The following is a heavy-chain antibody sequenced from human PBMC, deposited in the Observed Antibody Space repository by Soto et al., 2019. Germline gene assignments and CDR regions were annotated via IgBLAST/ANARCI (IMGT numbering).Heavy chain of an antibody. J-gene: IGHJ6*02. CDR2: ISSDGSNK. CDR1: GFTFSSYG. Sequence: QVQLVESGGGVVQPGRSLRLSCAASGFTFSSYGMHWVRQAPGKGLEWVAVISSDGSNKYYADSVKGRFTISRDNSKNTLYLQMNRLRAEDTAVYYCAKDEGERYFDWLSYIYGMDVWGQGTTVTVSS. D-gene: IGHD3-9*01. V-gene: IGHV3-30*18. CDR3: AKDEGERYFDWLSYIYGMDV.